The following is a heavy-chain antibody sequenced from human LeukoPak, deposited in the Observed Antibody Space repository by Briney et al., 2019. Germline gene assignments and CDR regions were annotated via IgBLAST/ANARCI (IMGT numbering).Heavy chain of an antibody. CDR1: GGSFSGYY. D-gene: IGHD4-17*01. V-gene: IGHV4-34*01. CDR3: ARRRGYGDYVIDY. CDR2: INHSGST. J-gene: IGHJ4*02. Sequence: SETLSLTCAVYGGSFSGYYWSWIRQPPGKGLEWIGEINHSGSTNYNPSLKIRGTISVDTSKNQFSLKLSCVTAAATAVYYCARRRGYGDYVIDYWGQGTLVTVSS.